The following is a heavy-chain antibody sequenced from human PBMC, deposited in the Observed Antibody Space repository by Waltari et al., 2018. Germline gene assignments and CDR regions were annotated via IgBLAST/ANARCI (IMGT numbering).Heavy chain of an antibody. Sequence: QVQLQESGPGLVKPSETLSLTCTVSGGSISSHYWSWIRQPPGKGLEWSGYIYYSGSTNYNPARRGRVTISVDTSKNQFSLKLSSVTAADTAVYYCARLVATDWYFDLWGRGTLVTVSS. V-gene: IGHV4-59*11. CDR1: GGSISSHY. CDR2: IYYSGST. D-gene: IGHD5-12*01. J-gene: IGHJ2*01. CDR3: ARLVATDWYFDL.